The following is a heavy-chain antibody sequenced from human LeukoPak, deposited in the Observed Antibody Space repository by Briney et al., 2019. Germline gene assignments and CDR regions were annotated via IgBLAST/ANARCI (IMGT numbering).Heavy chain of an antibody. CDR3: ADRGEQQRVTGGY. CDR2: INHSGST. D-gene: IGHD6-13*01. J-gene: IGHJ4*02. V-gene: IGHV4-34*01. CDR1: GGSFSGYY. Sequence: SETLSLTCAVYGGSFSGYYWSWIPQPPGKGLEWIGEINHSGSTNYNPSLKSRVTISVDTSKNQFSLKLSSVTAADTAVYYCADRGEQQRVTGGYWGQGTLVTVSS.